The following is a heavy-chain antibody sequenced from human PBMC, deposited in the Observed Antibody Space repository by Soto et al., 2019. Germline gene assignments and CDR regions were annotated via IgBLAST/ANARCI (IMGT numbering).Heavy chain of an antibody. CDR2: VYRTGST. J-gene: IGHJ4*02. V-gene: IGHV4-4*02. D-gene: IGHD6-13*01. Sequence: PSETLSLTCAVSGGYISTSNWWSWVRQPPGKGLEWIGEVYRTGSTNYNPSLESRLTISVDKSKNQFSLKLTSVTAADTAVYYCARARATIAAAAIFDCWGQGTLVTVSS. CDR1: GGYISTSNW. CDR3: ARARATIAAAAIFDC.